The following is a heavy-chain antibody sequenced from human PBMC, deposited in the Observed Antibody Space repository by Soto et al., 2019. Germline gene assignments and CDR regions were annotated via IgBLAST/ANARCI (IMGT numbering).Heavy chain of an antibody. Sequence: GSLRLSCAASGFTFTSFAMGWVRQAPGKALEWVSGISDSGAITYYADSVKGRFTISRDNSKNMLYMQMISLRAEDTAIYYCAKDLEIAALYYYAMDVWGQGTTVTVSS. J-gene: IGHJ6*02. D-gene: IGHD6-13*01. CDR2: ISDSGAIT. CDR3: AKDLEIAALYYYAMDV. CDR1: GFTFTSFA. V-gene: IGHV3-23*01.